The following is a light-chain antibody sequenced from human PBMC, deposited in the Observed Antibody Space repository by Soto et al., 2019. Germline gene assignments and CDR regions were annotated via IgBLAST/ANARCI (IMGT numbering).Light chain of an antibody. Sequence: QSALTQPASVSGSPGRSVTISCTGTSSDVGDFNYVSWYQHLPGRAPKLIIYDVTNRPSGIFYRFSASKSGRTASLTISGLQAEDEADYYCSSYSSSTTHVVFGGGTQLTVL. CDR3: SSYSSSTTHVV. V-gene: IGLV2-14*03. CDR1: SSDVGDFNY. J-gene: IGLJ2*01. CDR2: DVT.